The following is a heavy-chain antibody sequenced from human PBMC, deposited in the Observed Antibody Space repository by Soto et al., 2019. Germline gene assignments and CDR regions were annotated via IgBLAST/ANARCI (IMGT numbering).Heavy chain of an antibody. V-gene: IGHV3-30*18. CDR2: ISYDGSKK. J-gene: IGHJ4*01. CDR1: GFTFSSYG. D-gene: IGHD3-9*01. Sequence: PAGSLRLSCAASGFTFSSYGMHWVRQAPGKGLEWVAVISYDGSKKYYADSVKGRFTISRDNSKNTLYLQMSSLRAEDTAVYYCEKVPRYKRTEIFDYWGQVPLFTVS. CDR3: EKVPRYKRTEIFDY.